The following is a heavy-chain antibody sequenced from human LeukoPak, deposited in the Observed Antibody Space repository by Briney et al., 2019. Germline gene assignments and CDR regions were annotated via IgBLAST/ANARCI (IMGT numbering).Heavy chain of an antibody. D-gene: IGHD5-24*01. CDR3: ARDNQAEINFDY. CDR2: ISRTI. Sequence: PGGSLRLSCAASGFTFSSYSMNWVRQAPGKGLEWVSYISRTIYYADSVKGRFTISRDNAKNSLYLQMNSLRAEDTAVYYCARDNQAEINFDYWGQGTLVTVSS. V-gene: IGHV3-48*01. J-gene: IGHJ4*02. CDR1: GFTFSSYS.